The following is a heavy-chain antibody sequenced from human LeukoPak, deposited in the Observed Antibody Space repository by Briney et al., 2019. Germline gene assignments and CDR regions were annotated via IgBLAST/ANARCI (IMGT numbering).Heavy chain of an antibody. Sequence: GASVKVSCKASGYTFTSYDINWVRQATGQGLEWMGWMNPNSGNTGYAQKFQGGVTMTRNTSISTAYMELSSLRSEDTAVYYCARGLATVTTRAFDIWGQGTMVTVSS. V-gene: IGHV1-8*01. CDR2: MNPNSGNT. CDR3: ARGLATVTTRAFDI. J-gene: IGHJ3*02. D-gene: IGHD4-17*01. CDR1: GYTFTSYD.